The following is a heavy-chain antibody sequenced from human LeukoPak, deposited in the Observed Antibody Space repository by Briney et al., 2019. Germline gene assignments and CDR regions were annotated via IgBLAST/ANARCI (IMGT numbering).Heavy chain of an antibody. CDR2: ISSSSSYI. CDR1: GFTFSSYS. V-gene: IGHV3-21*01. CDR3: ARDEVVVAANYFDY. J-gene: IGHJ4*02. Sequence: GGSLRLSCAASGFTFSSYSMNWVRQAPGKGLEWVSSISSSSSYIYYADSVKGRFTISRDNAKNSLYLQMNSLRAEDTAVYYCARDEVVVAANYFDYWSQGTLVTVSS. D-gene: IGHD2-15*01.